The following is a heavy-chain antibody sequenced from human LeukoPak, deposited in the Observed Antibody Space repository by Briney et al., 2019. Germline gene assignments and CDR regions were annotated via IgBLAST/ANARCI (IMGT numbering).Heavy chain of an antibody. CDR1: GFTFDDYA. V-gene: IGHV3-43*02. D-gene: IGHD1-1*01. Sequence: GGSLRLSCAASGFTFDDYAMHWVRQAPGKGLEWVSLISGDGGSTYYADSVKGRFTISRDNSKNSLYLQMNTLRTEDTALYYCAKDMGSNWNELIDFWGQGTLVTVSS. CDR3: AKDMGSNWNELIDF. J-gene: IGHJ4*02. CDR2: ISGDGGST.